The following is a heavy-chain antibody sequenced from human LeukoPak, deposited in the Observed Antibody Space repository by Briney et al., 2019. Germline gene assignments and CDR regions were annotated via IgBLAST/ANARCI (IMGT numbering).Heavy chain of an antibody. CDR1: GFTFSTYW. CDR3: ATRGVRGSTDY. Sequence: GGSLRLSRAASGFTFSTYWMSWVRQAPGKGLEWVSAISGSGGSTYYADSVKGRFTISRDNSKNTLYLQMNSLRAEDTAVYYCATRGVRGSTDYWGQGTLVTVSS. J-gene: IGHJ4*02. D-gene: IGHD3-10*01. CDR2: ISGSGGST. V-gene: IGHV3-23*01.